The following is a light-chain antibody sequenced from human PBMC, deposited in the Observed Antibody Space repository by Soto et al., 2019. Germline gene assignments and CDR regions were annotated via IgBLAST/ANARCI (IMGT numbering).Light chain of an antibody. J-gene: IGLJ2*01. Sequence: QSALTQPASVSVSPGQSITISCTGTSSDVGGYNYVSWYQQHPGKAPKPMIYDVSNRPSGVSNRFSGSKSGNTASLTISGLQAEDEADYYCSSYISSSTVVFGGGTTLTVL. V-gene: IGLV2-14*01. CDR3: SSYISSSTVV. CDR1: SSDVGGYNY. CDR2: DVS.